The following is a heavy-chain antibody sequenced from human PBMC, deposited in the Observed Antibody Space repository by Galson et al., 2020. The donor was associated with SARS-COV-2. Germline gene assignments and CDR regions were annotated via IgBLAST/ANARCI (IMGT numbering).Heavy chain of an antibody. D-gene: IGHD3-3*01. CDR1: GVSSGSVTSTSYY. CDR2: LYFSGTT. J-gene: IGHJ4*02. V-gene: IGHV4-39*01. CDR3: ALFLEWLGEDY. Sequence: SETLSLTCTVSGVSSGSVTSTSYYWGWIRQPPGKGLEWIGSLYFSGTTYYNPSLKSRVTISIDTSKNQFSLKLSSVTAADTAVYYCALFLEWLGEDYWGQGTLVTVSS.